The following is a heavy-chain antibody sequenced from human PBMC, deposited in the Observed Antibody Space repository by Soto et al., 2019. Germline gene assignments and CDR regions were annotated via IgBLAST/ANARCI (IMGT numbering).Heavy chain of an antibody. CDR2: IDPSDSYT. CDR3: ASFGSMQWLADYYYYYGMDV. J-gene: IGHJ6*02. D-gene: IGHD6-19*01. V-gene: IGHV5-10-1*01. CDR1: GYSFTSYW. Sequence: PGESLKISCKGSGYSFTSYWISWVRQMPGKGLEWMGRIDPSDSYTNYSPSFQGHVTISADKSISTAYLQWSSLKASDTAMYYCASFGSMQWLADYYYYYGMDVWGQGTTVTVSS.